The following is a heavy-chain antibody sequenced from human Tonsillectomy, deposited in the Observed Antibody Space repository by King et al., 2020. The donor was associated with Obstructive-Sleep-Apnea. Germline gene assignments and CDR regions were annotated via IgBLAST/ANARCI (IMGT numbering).Heavy chain of an antibody. Sequence: QLQESGPGLVKPSETLSLTCTVSGASISSTTYYWAWIRQPPGKGLEWIGSIYYSGSTQYIPSLKSRVTISADKSKNQLSLKLTSVTAADTAVYYRARAPDLVPYGSGNGDDAFDIWGQGTMVTVSS. CDR3: ARAPDLVPYGSGNGDDAFDI. D-gene: IGHD3-10*01. CDR2: IYYSGST. CDR1: GASISSTTYY. V-gene: IGHV4-39*07. J-gene: IGHJ3*02.